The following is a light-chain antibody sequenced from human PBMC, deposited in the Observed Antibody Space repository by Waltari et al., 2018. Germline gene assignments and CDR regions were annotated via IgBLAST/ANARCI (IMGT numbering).Light chain of an antibody. J-gene: IGKJ4*01. CDR1: ESVLYSSNNKNH. Sequence: DIVMTQSPASLAVSLGERATLHCKSSESVLYSSNNKNHLAWYQQKPGQPPKLLLYWASTRKSGVPDRFSGSGSETDFTLTVTSLQAEDAAVYYCQQYYSTPLTFGGGTRVEI. V-gene: IGKV4-1*01. CDR2: WAS. CDR3: QQYYSTPLT.